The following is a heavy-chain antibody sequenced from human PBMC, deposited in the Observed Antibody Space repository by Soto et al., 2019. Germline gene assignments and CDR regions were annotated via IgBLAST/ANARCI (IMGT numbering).Heavy chain of an antibody. J-gene: IGHJ5*02. D-gene: IGHD3-3*01. V-gene: IGHV4-31*03. Sequence: QVQLQESGPGLVKPSQTLSLTCTVSGGSISSGDYYWSWIRQHPGKGLEWIGSIYYSGSTYYNPSLTWRVAXPXDXXTNHLALKLSSVTAAVTAVFYCARWWSGSRQGFDPWGQGTLVTVSS. CDR3: ARWWSGSRQGFDP. CDR1: GGSISSGDYY. CDR2: IYYSGST.